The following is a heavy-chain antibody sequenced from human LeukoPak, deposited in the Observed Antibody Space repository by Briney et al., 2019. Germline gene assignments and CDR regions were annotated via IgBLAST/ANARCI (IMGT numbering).Heavy chain of an antibody. Sequence: PGGSLRLSCAASGFTFSSYAMSWVRQAPGKGLEWVSAISGSGGSTYYADSVKGRFTISRDNSKNTLYLQMNSLRAEDTAVYYCAKLGYCSSTSCSELDYWGQGTLVTVSS. J-gene: IGHJ4*02. CDR3: AKLGYCSSTSCSELDY. V-gene: IGHV3-23*01. CDR1: GFTFSSYA. CDR2: ISGSGGST. D-gene: IGHD2-2*01.